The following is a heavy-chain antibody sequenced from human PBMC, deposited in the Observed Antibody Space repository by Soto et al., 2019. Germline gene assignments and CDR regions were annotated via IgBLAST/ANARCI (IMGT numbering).Heavy chain of an antibody. CDR3: TTELVGTVSPGDSPDY. V-gene: IGHV3-15*01. CDR1: GFSFSYAW. D-gene: IGHD2-21*02. Sequence: EVQLVESGGDLVKPGGSLRLSCAASGFSFSYAWMSWVRPAPGKGLEWIGHIRSKTDGGTTDYAAPVKGRFNISIYDSTSTLYLQMNSLKTEDTAVYYCTTELVGTVSPGDSPDYWGQGTLVTVSS. CDR2: IRSKTDGGTT. J-gene: IGHJ4*02.